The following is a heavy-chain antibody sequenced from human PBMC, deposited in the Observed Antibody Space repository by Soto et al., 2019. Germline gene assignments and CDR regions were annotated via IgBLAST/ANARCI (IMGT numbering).Heavy chain of an antibody. J-gene: IGHJ6*02. CDR2: IIPIFGIP. CDR1: GGTFSRYS. Sequence: QVQLVQSGAEVKKPGSSVKVSCKASGGTFSRYSITWVRQAPGHGPAWRGRIIPIFGIPTYAQKCQGRVTITADESTSTAYMELSSLRSDETAVYYCAREDRDRETGLVPAAIVGVDVWGQGTTVTVSS. D-gene: IGHD2-2*01. V-gene: IGHV1-69*08. CDR3: AREDRDRETGLVPAAIVGVDV.